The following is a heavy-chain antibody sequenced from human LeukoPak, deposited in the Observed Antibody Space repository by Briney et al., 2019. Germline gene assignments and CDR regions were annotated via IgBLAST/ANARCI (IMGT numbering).Heavy chain of an antibody. J-gene: IGHJ4*02. Sequence: PGGSLRLSCAGSGFTFSGYEMSWVRQAPGKGPEWVSHISSGGRTRQYADSVKGRFTISKDNAKNSLFLQMNSLRAEDTAVYYCARVNCGGDCYSKTAFDYWGQGTLVTVSS. CDR2: ISSGGRTR. D-gene: IGHD2-21*02. CDR1: GFTFSGYE. CDR3: ARVNCGGDCYSKTAFDY. V-gene: IGHV3-48*03.